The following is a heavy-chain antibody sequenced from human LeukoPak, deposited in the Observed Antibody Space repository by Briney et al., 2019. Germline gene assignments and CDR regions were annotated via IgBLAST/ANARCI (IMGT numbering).Heavy chain of an antibody. D-gene: IGHD2-15*01. CDR3: ARLSVAYGGSVFDY. V-gene: IGHV4-4*02. CDR1: GGSISSSNW. CDR2: IYRSGST. Sequence: SETLSLTCAVSGGSISSSNWWTWVRQPPGKGLEWIREIYRSGSTNYNPTLKSRVTISVDTSKNQFSLKLNSVTAADTAVYYCARLSVAYGGSVFDYWGQGTLVTVSS. J-gene: IGHJ4*02.